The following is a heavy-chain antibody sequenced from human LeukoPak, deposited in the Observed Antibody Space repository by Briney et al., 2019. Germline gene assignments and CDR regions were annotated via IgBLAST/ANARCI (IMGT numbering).Heavy chain of an antibody. CDR2: ISSSSSYI. J-gene: IGHJ6*03. Sequence: GGSLRLSCAASGFTFSSYSMNWVRQAPGKGLEWVSSISSSSSYIYYADSVKGRFTISRDNAKNSLYLQMNSLRAEDTAVYYCARFDLQNYYMDVWGKGTTVTVSS. D-gene: IGHD3-9*01. CDR3: ARFDLQNYYMDV. V-gene: IGHV3-21*04. CDR1: GFTFSSYS.